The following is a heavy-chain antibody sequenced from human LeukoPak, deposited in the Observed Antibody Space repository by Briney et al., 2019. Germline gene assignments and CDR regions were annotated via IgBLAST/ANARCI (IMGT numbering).Heavy chain of an antibody. J-gene: IGHJ4*02. Sequence: GGSLRLSCAASGXTFSNYEMNWVRQAPGKGLAWVSYISSSGTTIYYADSVKSRFTISRDNAKNSLYLQMNSLRAEDTAVYYCARGNGGYDRTPYYFDYWGQGTLVTVSS. CDR2: ISSSGTTI. D-gene: IGHD5-12*01. CDR1: GXTFSNYE. CDR3: ARGNGGYDRTPYYFDY. V-gene: IGHV3-48*03.